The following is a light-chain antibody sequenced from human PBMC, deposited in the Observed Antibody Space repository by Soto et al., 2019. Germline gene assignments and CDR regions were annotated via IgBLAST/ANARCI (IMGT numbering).Light chain of an antibody. V-gene: IGKV3-15*01. Sequence: ETVMTQSPATLSVSPGERATLSCRAGQSISNNLAWYQQNPGQAPRLLIYGATTRATGIPSRFSGSGSGTEFNLTISSLQSEDFAVYYCQQYNNWPLTFGGGTKWEIK. CDR2: GAT. CDR3: QQYNNWPLT. J-gene: IGKJ4*01. CDR1: QSISNN.